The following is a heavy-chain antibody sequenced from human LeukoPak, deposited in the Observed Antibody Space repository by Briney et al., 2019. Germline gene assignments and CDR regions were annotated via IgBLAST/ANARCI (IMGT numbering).Heavy chain of an antibody. CDR3: ASISGSYSLAFDY. J-gene: IGHJ4*02. CDR1: GYTFTSYY. D-gene: IGHD1-26*01. V-gene: IGHV1-46*01. Sequence: ASVKVSRKASGYTFTSYYIHWVRQAPGQGLEWMGIINPSGGSTSYTQKFQGRVTMTRDTSTSTVYMELSGLRSEDTAVYYCASISGSYSLAFDYWGQGTLVTVSS. CDR2: INPSGGST.